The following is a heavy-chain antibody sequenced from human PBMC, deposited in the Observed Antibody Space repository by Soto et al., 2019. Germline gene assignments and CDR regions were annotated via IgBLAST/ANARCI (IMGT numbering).Heavy chain of an antibody. CDR1: GGSFSGYY. Sequence: QVQLQQWGAGLLKPSETLSLTCAVYGGSFSGYYWSWIRQPPGKGLEWIGEINHSGSTNYNPSLKSRVIISVDTSKNQFSLKLSSVTAADTAVYYCARGQGVVPAANSKDFDYWGQGTLVTVSS. D-gene: IGHD2-2*01. J-gene: IGHJ4*02. CDR3: ARGQGVVPAANSKDFDY. V-gene: IGHV4-34*01. CDR2: INHSGST.